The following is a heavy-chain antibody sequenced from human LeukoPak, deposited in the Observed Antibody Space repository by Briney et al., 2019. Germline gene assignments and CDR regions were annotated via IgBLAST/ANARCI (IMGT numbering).Heavy chain of an antibody. V-gene: IGHV1-69*05. D-gene: IGHD3-10*01. CDR3: ARDPANYYGSGSYFRY. CDR2: IIPIFGTA. J-gene: IGHJ4*02. CDR1: GGTFSSYA. Sequence: SVKVSCKXSGGTFSSYAISWVRQAPGQGLEWMGGIIPIFGTANYAQKFQGRVTITTDESTSTAYMELSSLRSEDTAVYYCARDPANYYGSGSYFRYWGQGTLVTVSS.